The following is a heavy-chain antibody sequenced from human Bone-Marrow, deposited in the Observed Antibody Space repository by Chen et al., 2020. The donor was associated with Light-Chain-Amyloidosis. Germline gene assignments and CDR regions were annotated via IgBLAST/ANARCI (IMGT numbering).Heavy chain of an antibody. CDR2: INPNSGGT. Sequence: QVQLVQSGAEVKKPGASVKVSCKASGYTFTGNYMHWVRQAPGQGLEWMGGINPNSGGTNYAQKFQGRVTMTRDTSISTAYMELSRLRSDDTAVYYCARDVDYDSSGYSAPWGQGTLVTVSS. D-gene: IGHD3-22*01. J-gene: IGHJ5*02. CDR1: GYTFTGNY. CDR3: ARDVDYDSSGYSAP. V-gene: IGHV1-2*02.